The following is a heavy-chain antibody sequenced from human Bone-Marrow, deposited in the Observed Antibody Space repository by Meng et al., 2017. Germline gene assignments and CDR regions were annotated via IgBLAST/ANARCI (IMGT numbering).Heavy chain of an antibody. J-gene: IGHJ2*01. V-gene: IGHV5-51*01. D-gene: IGHD4-17*01. CDR1: GYSFTDYW. Sequence: GESLKISCEGSGYSFTDYWIAWVRQMPGKGLEWMGIIYPGDSDTRYGPSFQGQVTISAVNSNSTAYIQWNSLKTSDSAMYYCARSPTTVSNPTHFDLWGRGTLVTVSS. CDR2: IYPGDSDT. CDR3: ARSPTTVSNPTHFDL.